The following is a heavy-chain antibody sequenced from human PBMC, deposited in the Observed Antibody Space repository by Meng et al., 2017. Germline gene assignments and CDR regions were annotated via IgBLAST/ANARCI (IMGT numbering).Heavy chain of an antibody. D-gene: IGHD2-15*01. CDR1: GGSISSSNW. V-gene: IGHV4-4*02. Sequence: QVQHQEACPGLGKPSGSLSLSCAVSGGSISSSNWWSWVRQPPGKGLEWIGEIYHSGSTNYNPSLKSRVTISVDKSKNQFSLKLSSVTAADTAVYYCARVVAATTLSLYYWGQGTLVTVSS. CDR3: ARVVAATTLSLYY. J-gene: IGHJ4*02. CDR2: IYHSGST.